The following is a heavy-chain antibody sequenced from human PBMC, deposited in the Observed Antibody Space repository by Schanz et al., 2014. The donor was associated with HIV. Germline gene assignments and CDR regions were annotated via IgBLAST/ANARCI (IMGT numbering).Heavy chain of an antibody. Sequence: EVQLVETGGGLIQPGGSLRLSCAVSGFTISSNYMSWVRQAPGKGLEWVSVVYIGDSTFYANSVKCRFTISRDDSKNTLYLKMNSLRAEDTAMYYCAAGLIRYFFDYWGQGTLVTVSS. V-gene: IGHV3-53*02. CDR1: GFTISSNY. D-gene: IGHD2-21*01. CDR3: AAGLIRYFFDY. J-gene: IGHJ4*02. CDR2: VYIGDST.